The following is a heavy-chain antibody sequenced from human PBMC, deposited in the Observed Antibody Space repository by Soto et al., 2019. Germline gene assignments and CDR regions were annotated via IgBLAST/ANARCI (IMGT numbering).Heavy chain of an antibody. V-gene: IGHV3-23*01. CDR2: ISGSGDTT. D-gene: IGHD6-13*01. J-gene: IGHJ4*02. Sequence: GGSLRLSCAASGLTFSNYALNWVRQAPGKGLEWVSSISGSGDTTYYADSVKGRLTISKDNSNNTLYLQMNSLSVEDTALYYCAKADYSYSWAPGDYWGQGTLVTVSS. CDR3: AKADYSYSWAPGDY. CDR1: GLTFSNYA.